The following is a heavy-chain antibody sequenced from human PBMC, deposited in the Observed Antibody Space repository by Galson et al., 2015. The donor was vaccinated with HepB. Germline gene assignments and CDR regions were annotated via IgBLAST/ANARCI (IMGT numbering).Heavy chain of an antibody. Sequence: SLRLSCAASGFTFSSYSMNWVRQAPGKGLEWVSYISSSSSTIYYADSVKGRFTISRDNAKNSLYLQMNSLRAEDTAVYYCARDLPNDYGDYVGSYWGQGTLVTVSS. CDR3: ARDLPNDYGDYVGSY. J-gene: IGHJ4*02. V-gene: IGHV3-48*01. CDR1: GFTFSSYS. D-gene: IGHD4-17*01. CDR2: ISSSSSTI.